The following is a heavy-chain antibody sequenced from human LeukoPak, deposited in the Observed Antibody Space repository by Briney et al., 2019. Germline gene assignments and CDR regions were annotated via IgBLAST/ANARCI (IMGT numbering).Heavy chain of an antibody. CDR1: GFTFTSYA. CDR3: AKGSPRPDY. CDR2: INTNTGNP. V-gene: IGHV7-4-1*02. Sequence: GGSLRLSCAASGFTFTSYAMNWVRQAPGQGLEWMGWINTNTGNPTYAQGFTGRFVFSLDTSVSTAYLQISSLKAEDTAVYYCAKGSPRPDYWGQGTLATVSS. J-gene: IGHJ4*02.